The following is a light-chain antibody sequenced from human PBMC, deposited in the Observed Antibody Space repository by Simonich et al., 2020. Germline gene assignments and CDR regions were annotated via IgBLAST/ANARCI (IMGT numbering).Light chain of an antibody. V-gene: IGKV3D-20*01. CDR1: QRVSSSY. CDR3: QQYGSSPGT. J-gene: IGKJ1*01. CDR2: DAS. Sequence: EIVLTQSPGTLSFSPGERATLSCRASQRVSSSYLAWYQQKPVLAPRLLIYDASSRATDIPDRFSGSGSGTDFTLTISRLEPEDFAVYYCQQYGSSPGTFGQGTKVEIK.